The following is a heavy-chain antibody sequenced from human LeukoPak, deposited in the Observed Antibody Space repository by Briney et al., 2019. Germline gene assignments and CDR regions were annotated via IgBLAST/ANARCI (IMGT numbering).Heavy chain of an antibody. Sequence: SETLSLTCTVSGGSISSYYWSWIRQPAGKGPEWIGRIYSSGRTDYNPSLKSRITMSVDTSKNQFSLKLSSVTDADTAVYYCARMYSGTYGGIDYWGQGTLVTVAS. J-gene: IGHJ4*02. CDR3: ARMYSGTYGGIDY. V-gene: IGHV4-4*07. D-gene: IGHD1-26*01. CDR2: IYSSGRT. CDR1: GGSISSYY.